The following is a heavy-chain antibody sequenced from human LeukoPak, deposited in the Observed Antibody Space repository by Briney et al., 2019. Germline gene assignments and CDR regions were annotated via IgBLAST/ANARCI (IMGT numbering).Heavy chain of an antibody. V-gene: IGHV4-39*01. CDR1: SASITSGTFY. CDR3: ARHLRAAVYFDY. Sequence: SETLSLTCTVSSASITSGTFYWAWIRQPPGKGLEWIGSVFYSGTAYYNPSLKSRVTISADTSKNQFSLNLRSVTAADTAVYYCARHLRAAVYFDYWGRGTLVTLSS. CDR2: VFYSGTA. D-gene: IGHD6-13*01. J-gene: IGHJ4*02.